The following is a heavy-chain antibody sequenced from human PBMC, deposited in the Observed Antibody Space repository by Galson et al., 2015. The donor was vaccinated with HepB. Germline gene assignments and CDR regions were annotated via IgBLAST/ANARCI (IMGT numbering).Heavy chain of an antibody. D-gene: IGHD3-3*01. J-gene: IGHJ5*02. CDR2: IYYSGDT. Sequence: LTCTVSGDSMRSYYWSWIRQPPGKGLEWIGYIYYSGDTDYNPSLKSRATISVDTSKKQFSLKLSSVTAADTAVYYCARRSYDFWRVDYAQGNLFDPWGQG. CDR1: GDSMRSYY. V-gene: IGHV4-59*01. CDR3: ARRSYDFWRVDYAQGNLFDP.